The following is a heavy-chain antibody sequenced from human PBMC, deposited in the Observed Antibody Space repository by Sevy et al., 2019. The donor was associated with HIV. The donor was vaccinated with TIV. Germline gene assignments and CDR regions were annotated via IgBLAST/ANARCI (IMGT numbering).Heavy chain of an antibody. V-gene: IGHV3-33*01. CDR2: IWYDGSNK. J-gene: IGHJ6*03. CDR1: GFTFSSYG. CDR3: ARGARSAAAGTPGYYYYYYYMDV. Sequence: GGSLRLSCAASGFTFSSYGMHWVRQAPGKGLEWVAVIWYDGSNKYYADSVKGGFTISRDNSKNTLDLQMNSLRAEDTAVYYCARGARSAAAGTPGYYYYYYYMDVWGKGTTVTVSS. D-gene: IGHD6-13*01.